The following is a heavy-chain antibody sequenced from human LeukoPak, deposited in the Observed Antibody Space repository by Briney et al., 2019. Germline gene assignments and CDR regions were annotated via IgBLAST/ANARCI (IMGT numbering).Heavy chain of an antibody. Sequence: GGSLRLSCAASGFTFSSYSMNWVRQAPGKGLEWVSSISSSSSYIYYADSVKGRFTISRDNAKNSLYLQMNSLRAEDTAVYYCVRDNPDGYCSSTSCYQDYWGQGTLVTVSS. CDR2: ISSSSSYI. CDR3: VRDNPDGYCSSTSCYQDY. D-gene: IGHD2-2*01. CDR1: GFTFSSYS. V-gene: IGHV3-21*01. J-gene: IGHJ4*02.